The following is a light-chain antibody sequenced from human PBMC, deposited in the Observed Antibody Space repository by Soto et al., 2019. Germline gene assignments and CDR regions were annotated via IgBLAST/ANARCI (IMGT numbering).Light chain of an antibody. Sequence: QSVLTQPPSVSAAPRQQVTISCSGSSSGIGSSSVWWFQQLPGTAPKLLIYDNNQRPSGIPDRFSGSKSGTSATLGITGLQTGDEADYYCGTWDSSLSAVVFGGGTKLTVL. J-gene: IGLJ2*01. CDR1: SSGIGSSS. V-gene: IGLV1-51*01. CDR2: DNN. CDR3: GTWDSSLSAVV.